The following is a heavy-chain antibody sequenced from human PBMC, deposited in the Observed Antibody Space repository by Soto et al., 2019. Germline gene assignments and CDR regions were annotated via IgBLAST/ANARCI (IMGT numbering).Heavy chain of an antibody. J-gene: IGHJ4*02. V-gene: IGHV3-53*01. CDR2: IYSGGST. Sequence: GGSLRLSXAASGFTVSSNYMSWVRQAPGKGLEWVSVIYSGGSTYYADSVKGRFTISRDNSKNTLYLQMNSLRAEDTAVYYCASYRSGWNGGFDYWGQGTLVTVS. CDR1: GFTVSSNY. CDR3: ASYRSGWNGGFDY. D-gene: IGHD6-19*01.